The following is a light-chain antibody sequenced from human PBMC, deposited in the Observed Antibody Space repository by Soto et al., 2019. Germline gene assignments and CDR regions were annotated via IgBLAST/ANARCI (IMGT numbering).Light chain of an antibody. V-gene: IGKV1-39*01. CDR2: AAS. CDR1: QSIARY. Sequence: DIPMTQSPSSLSASVGDRVTITCRASQSIARYLNWYQHKPGKAPNLLIYAASNLQSGVPSRFSGSGSGTDFTLTISSLQPEDVATYYCQQSHTTPFTVGPGTKVDIK. J-gene: IGKJ3*01. CDR3: QQSHTTPFT.